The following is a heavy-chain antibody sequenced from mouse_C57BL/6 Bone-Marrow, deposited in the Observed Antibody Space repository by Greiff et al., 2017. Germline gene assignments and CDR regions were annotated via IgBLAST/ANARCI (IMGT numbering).Heavy chain of an antibody. Sequence: QVHVKQSGAELMKPGASVKISCKATGYTFSSYWIEWVKQRPGHGLEWIGEILPGSGSTNYNEKFKGKATFTADTSSNTAYMQLSSLTSEDSAVYYCARPQVRRAMDYWGQGTSVTVSS. CDR1: GYTFSSYW. CDR3: ARPQVRRAMDY. V-gene: IGHV1-9*01. D-gene: IGHD2-14*01. CDR2: ILPGSGST. J-gene: IGHJ4*01.